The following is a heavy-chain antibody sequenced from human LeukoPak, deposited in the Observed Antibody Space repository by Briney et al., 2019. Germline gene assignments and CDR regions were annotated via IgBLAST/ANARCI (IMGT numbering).Heavy chain of an antibody. V-gene: IGHV1-8*01. CDR2: MNPNSGST. CDR3: ARARSGWAYNWFDP. J-gene: IGHJ5*02. D-gene: IGHD6-19*01. Sequence: ASVKVSCKASGYIFSSYDINWGRQATGQGLEWMGWMNPNSGSTGYAQKLQGRVTMTRNTSISTAYMELSSLRFEDTAVYYCARARSGWAYNWFDPWGQGTLVTVSS. CDR1: GYIFSSYD.